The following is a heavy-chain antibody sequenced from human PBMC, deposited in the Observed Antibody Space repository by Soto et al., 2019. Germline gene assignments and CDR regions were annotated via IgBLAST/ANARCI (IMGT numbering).Heavy chain of an antibody. V-gene: IGHV4-61*01. CDR1: GASVSSGSNY. J-gene: IGHJ4*02. D-gene: IGHD1-26*01. CDR2: IYYTGST. Sequence: QVQLQESGPGLVKPSETLSLTCTVSGASVSSGSNYWSWIRQPPGKGLEWIGYIYYTGSTNYNPSLKSRVTTSADTSKNQFSLRLNSVTAADTAVYYCARDLSGSGFDYWGQGTLVTVSS. CDR3: ARDLSGSGFDY.